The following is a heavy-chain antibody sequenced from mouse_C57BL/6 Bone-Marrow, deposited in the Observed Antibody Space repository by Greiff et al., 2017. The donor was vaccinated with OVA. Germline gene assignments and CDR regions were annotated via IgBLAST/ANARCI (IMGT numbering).Heavy chain of an antibody. CDR2: IWSGGST. CDR1: GFSLTSYG. Sequence: QVQLKESGPGLVQPSQSLSITCTVSGFSLTSYGVHWVRQSPGKGLEWLGVIWSGGSTDYNAAFISRLSISKDNSKSQVFFKMNSLQADDTAIYSCARNRGHGVDYGRSYGYFDVWGTGTTVTVSS. CDR3: ARNRGHGVDYGRSYGYFDV. D-gene: IGHD1-1*01. J-gene: IGHJ1*03. V-gene: IGHV2-2*01.